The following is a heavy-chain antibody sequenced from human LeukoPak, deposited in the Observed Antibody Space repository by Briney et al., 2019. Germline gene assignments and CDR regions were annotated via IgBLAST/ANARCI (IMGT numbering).Heavy chain of an antibody. Sequence: PGRSLRLSCAASGFTFDDYAMHWVRQAPGKGLEWLSTISGNGETTFYADSVKGRFTISRDNSKNTLFLQMNSLRAEDTAIYYCAKDRLASYYYDTSGYASWGQGTLVTVSS. CDR3: AKDRLASYYYDTSGYAS. D-gene: IGHD3-22*01. J-gene: IGHJ5*02. CDR2: ISGNGETT. CDR1: GFTFDDYA. V-gene: IGHV3-23*01.